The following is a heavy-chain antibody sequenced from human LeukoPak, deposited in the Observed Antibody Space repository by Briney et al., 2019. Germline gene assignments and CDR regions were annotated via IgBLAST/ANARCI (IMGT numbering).Heavy chain of an antibody. CDR1: GFTVSYNY. V-gene: IGHV3-66*01. Sequence: GGSLRLSCAASGFTVSYNYMSWVRQAPGKGLEWVSILYSGGTTSYADSVKGRFIISRDYSKNTLYLQMNSLRAEDTALYYCARTTGGNAYFDYWGQGALVTVSS. D-gene: IGHD4-17*01. CDR2: LYSGGTT. CDR3: ARTTGGNAYFDY. J-gene: IGHJ4*02.